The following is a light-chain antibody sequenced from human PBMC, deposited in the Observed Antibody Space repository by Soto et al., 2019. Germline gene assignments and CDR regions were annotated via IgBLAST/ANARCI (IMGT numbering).Light chain of an antibody. CDR2: EVS. CDR1: SSDVGGYNY. CDR3: SSYAGSDIGV. Sequence: QSVLTQPPSASGSPGQSVTISCTGTSSDVGGYNYVSWYQQYPGKAPKLMIYEVSKRPSGVHDRFSGSKSGKTASLTVSGLQAEDEADYYCSSYAGSDIGVFGGGTKLTVL. V-gene: IGLV2-8*01. J-gene: IGLJ3*02.